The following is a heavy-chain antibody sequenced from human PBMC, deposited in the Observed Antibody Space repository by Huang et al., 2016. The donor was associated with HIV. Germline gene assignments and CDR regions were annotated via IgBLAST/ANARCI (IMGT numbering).Heavy chain of an antibody. J-gene: IGHJ4*02. D-gene: IGHD2-8*02. CDR2: IYSGGTT. CDR1: GFTVSTNY. CDR3: AKEGDTGAALGY. Sequence: EVQLVESGGGLIQPGGSLRLSGAASGFTVSTNYLTWVRQAPGKGLEWVSLIYSGGTTYYSDSVTGRFTISRDDSENTLYLHMTSLRAGDTAVYYCAKEGDTGAALGYWGQGTLVTVS. V-gene: IGHV3-53*01.